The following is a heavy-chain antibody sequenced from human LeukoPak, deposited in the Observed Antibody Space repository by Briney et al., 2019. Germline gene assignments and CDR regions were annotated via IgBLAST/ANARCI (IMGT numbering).Heavy chain of an antibody. V-gene: IGHV4-39*07. J-gene: IGHJ5*02. D-gene: IGHD3-3*01. Sequence: SETLSLTCTVSGGSVSSKSYYWGWIRQPPGKGLEWIGSIYYSGSTYYNPSLKSRVTISVDTSKNQFSLKLSSVTAADTAVYYCARDRYWSGYFNWFDPWGQGTPVTVSS. CDR3: ARDRYWSGYFNWFDP. CDR2: IYYSGST. CDR1: GGSVSSKSYY.